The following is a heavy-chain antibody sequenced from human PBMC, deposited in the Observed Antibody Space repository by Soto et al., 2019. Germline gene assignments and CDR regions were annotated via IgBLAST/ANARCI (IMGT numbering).Heavy chain of an antibody. CDR3: ARHSKIAATGPRFDS. Sequence: QLQLQESGPGLVKPSETLSLTCTVSGGSISSSSYYWAWIRQPPGKGLAWIGSVYYSGSTYYNPSLKSRVSISVDTSKNQISLRLNSVTAADTAVYSCARHSKIAATGPRFDSWGQGILVTVSS. CDR1: GGSISSSSYY. J-gene: IGHJ4*02. CDR2: VYYSGST. V-gene: IGHV4-39*01. D-gene: IGHD3-9*01.